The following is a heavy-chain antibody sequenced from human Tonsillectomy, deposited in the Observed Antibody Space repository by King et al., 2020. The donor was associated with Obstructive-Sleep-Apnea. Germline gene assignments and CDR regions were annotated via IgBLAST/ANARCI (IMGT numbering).Heavy chain of an antibody. V-gene: IGHV2-26*01. CDR1: GFSLSNARMG. J-gene: IGHJ4*02. CDR2: IFSNDEK. D-gene: IGHD1-26*01. CDR3: ARISHPSGSYFSLYYFDY. Sequence: VTLKESGPVLVKPTETLTLTCTVSGFSLSNARMGVSWIRQPPGKALEWLAHIFSNDEKSYSTSLKSRLTISKDTSKSQVVLTMTNMDPVDTATYYCARISHPSGSYFSLYYFDYWGQGTLVTVSS.